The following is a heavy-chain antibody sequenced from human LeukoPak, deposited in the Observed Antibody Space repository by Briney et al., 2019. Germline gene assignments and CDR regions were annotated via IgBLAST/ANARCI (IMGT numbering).Heavy chain of an antibody. CDR3: ARSSSSGYYPLRY. Sequence: ASVKVSCKASGYTFTGYYMHWVRQAPGQGLEWMGWINPNSGGTNYAQKFQGRVTMTRDTSISTAYMELSRLRSDDTAVYYCARSSSSGYYPLRYWGQGTLVTVSS. V-gene: IGHV1-2*02. J-gene: IGHJ4*02. CDR2: INPNSGGT. D-gene: IGHD3-22*01. CDR1: GYTFTGYY.